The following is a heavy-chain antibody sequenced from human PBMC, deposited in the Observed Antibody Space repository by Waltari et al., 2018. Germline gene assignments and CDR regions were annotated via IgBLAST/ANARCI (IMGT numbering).Heavy chain of an antibody. CDR1: GFTFSSYA. Sequence: EVQLLESGGGLVQPGGSLRLSCAASGFTFSSYAMSWVRQAPGKGLEWGSAISGSGGSTCAAYSVKGRFTISRDNSKNTLYLQMNSLRAEDTAVYYCANTGYYNSFDYWGQGTLVTVSS. CDR2: ISGSGGST. D-gene: IGHD3-9*01. J-gene: IGHJ4*02. V-gene: IGHV3-23*01. CDR3: ANTGYYNSFDY.